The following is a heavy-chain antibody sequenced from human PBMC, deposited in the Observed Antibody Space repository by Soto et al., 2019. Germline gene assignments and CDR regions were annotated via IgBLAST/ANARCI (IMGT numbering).Heavy chain of an antibody. CDR3: ARDTSNYFDY. Sequence: QVQLVQSGVEVKKPGASVKVSCKASSYTFTSYGITWGGRAPGQGLEWMGWISAYNGNTNYAQKLQGRVTMTTDTSTSTAYMELRSLRSDDTAIYYCARDTSNYFDYWGQGTLVTVSS. V-gene: IGHV1-18*01. J-gene: IGHJ4*02. D-gene: IGHD2-2*01. CDR1: SYTFTSYG. CDR2: ISAYNGNT.